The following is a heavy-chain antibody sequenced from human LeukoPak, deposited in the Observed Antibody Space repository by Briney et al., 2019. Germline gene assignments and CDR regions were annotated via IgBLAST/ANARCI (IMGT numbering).Heavy chain of an antibody. V-gene: IGHV4-59*01. CDR1: GGSISGYY. CDR2: IYYSGST. Sequence: SETLSLTCTVSGGSISGYYWSWIRQPPGKGLEWIGYIYYSGSTNYNPSLKSRVTISVDTSKNQFSLKLSSVTAADTAVYYCARDRAELWIDYWGQGTLVTVSS. J-gene: IGHJ4*02. D-gene: IGHD5-18*01. CDR3: ARDRAELWIDY.